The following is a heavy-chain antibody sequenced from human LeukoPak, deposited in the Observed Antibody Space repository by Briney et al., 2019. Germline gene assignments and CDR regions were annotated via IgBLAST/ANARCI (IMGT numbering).Heavy chain of an antibody. V-gene: IGHV1-18*01. J-gene: IGHJ6*03. Sequence: ASVKVSCKASGYTFTSYGISWVRQAPGQGLEWMGWISAYNGNTNYAQKLQGRVTMTTDTSTSTAYMELRSLRSDDTAVYYCARGLEYQLLFKYYYYYYMDVWGKGTTVTVSS. CDR1: GYTFTSYG. CDR2: ISAYNGNT. CDR3: ARGLEYQLLFKYYYYYYMDV. D-gene: IGHD2-2*01.